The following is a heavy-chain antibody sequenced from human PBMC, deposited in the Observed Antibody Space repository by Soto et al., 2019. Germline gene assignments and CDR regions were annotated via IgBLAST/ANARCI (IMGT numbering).Heavy chain of an antibody. Sequence: PSETLSLTCAVSGGSISSSNWWSWGRQPPGKGLEWIGEIYHSGSTNYNPSLKSRVTISVDKSKNQFSLKLSSVTAADTAVYYCARDLRGSYGFYYYGMDVWGQGTTVTVSS. CDR3: ARDLRGSYGFYYYGMDV. D-gene: IGHD5-18*01. V-gene: IGHV4-4*02. CDR2: IYHSGST. J-gene: IGHJ6*02. CDR1: GGSISSSNW.